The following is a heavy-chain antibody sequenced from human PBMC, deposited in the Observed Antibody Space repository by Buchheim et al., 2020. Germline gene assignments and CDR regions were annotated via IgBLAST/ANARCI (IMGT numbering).Heavy chain of an antibody. CDR2: ITASGGGT. J-gene: IGHJ4*02. Sequence: EVQVLESGGGLVQPGGSLRLSCAASGFTFSSYAMTWVRQAPGKGLDWVSAITASGGGTYYADSVKGRFAISRDNSKNTLYLQMNSLRAEDTAIYYCVKDYLRYAYDWGQGTL. CDR1: GFTFSSYA. V-gene: IGHV3-23*01. D-gene: IGHD3-16*01. CDR3: VKDYLRYAYD.